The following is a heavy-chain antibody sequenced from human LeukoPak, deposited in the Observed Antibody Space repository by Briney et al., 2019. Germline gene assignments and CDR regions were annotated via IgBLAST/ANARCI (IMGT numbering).Heavy chain of an antibody. J-gene: IGHJ4*02. CDR3: ARRSYDSSGYYSSFDY. V-gene: IGHV4-38-2*02. Sequence: SETLSLTCTVSGYSISSGYYWGWIRQPPGKGLEWIGSIYHSGSTYYNPSLKSRVTISVDTSKNQFSLKLSSVTAADTAVYYCARRSYDSSGYYSSFDYWGQGTLVTVSS. CDR2: IYHSGST. D-gene: IGHD3-22*01. CDR1: GYSISSGYY.